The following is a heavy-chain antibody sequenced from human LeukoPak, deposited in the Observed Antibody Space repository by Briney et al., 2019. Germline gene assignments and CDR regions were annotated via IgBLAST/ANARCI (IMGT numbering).Heavy chain of an antibody. CDR2: INPSGGST. CDR1: GGTFSSYA. J-gene: IGHJ5*02. Sequence: GASVKVSCKASGGTFSSYAISWVRQAPGQGLEWMGIINPSGGSTSYAQNFQGRVTMTRDTSTSTVYMELSSLRSEDTAVYYCARDNSVEDTAWWFDPWGQGTLVTVSS. D-gene: IGHD4-23*01. V-gene: IGHV1-46*01. CDR3: ARDNSVEDTAWWFDP.